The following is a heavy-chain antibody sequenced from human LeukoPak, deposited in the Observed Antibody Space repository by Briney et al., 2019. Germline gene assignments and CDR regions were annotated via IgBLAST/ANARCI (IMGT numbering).Heavy chain of an antibody. CDR3: ATHGSAHYYMDV. CDR2: INTNGSPT. D-gene: IGHD2-2*03. CDR1: EFSVGSNY. Sequence: GESLRLSCAASEFSVGSNYMTWVRQAPGKGLVWVSRINTNGSPTQYADSVKGRFTISRDNAKNTLYLQMNSLRAEDTAVYYCATHGSAHYYMDVWGKGTTVTISS. J-gene: IGHJ6*03. V-gene: IGHV3-74*01.